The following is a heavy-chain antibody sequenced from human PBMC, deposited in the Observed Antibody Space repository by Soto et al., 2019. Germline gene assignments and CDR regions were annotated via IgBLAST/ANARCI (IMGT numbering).Heavy chain of an antibody. Sequence: PGGSLRLSCAAPGFTFSNYGMHWVRQAPGKGLEWVAVISYDGSNKYYADSVKGRFTISRDNSKNTLYLQMNSLRAEDTAVYYCAKGRRGYSYGYYLGMDVWGQGTTVTVSS. D-gene: IGHD5-18*01. V-gene: IGHV3-30*18. CDR3: AKGRRGYSYGYYLGMDV. CDR1: GFTFSNYG. J-gene: IGHJ6*02. CDR2: ISYDGSNK.